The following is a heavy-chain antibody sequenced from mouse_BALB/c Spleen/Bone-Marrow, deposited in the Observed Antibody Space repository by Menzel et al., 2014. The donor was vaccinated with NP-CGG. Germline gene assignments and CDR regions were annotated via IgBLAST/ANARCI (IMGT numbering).Heavy chain of an antibody. CDR3: ASYYGSSWYFDV. J-gene: IGHJ1*01. Sequence: VQLQQSGPELVKPGASMKISCKASGYSFTGYTMNWVKQSHGKNLEWVGLINPYNGGTSYNQKFKGKATLTVDKSSXTAYMEFLSLTSEDSAVYYCASYYGSSWYFDVWGAGTTVTVSS. CDR1: GYSFTGYT. D-gene: IGHD1-1*01. V-gene: IGHV1S135*01. CDR2: INPYNGGT.